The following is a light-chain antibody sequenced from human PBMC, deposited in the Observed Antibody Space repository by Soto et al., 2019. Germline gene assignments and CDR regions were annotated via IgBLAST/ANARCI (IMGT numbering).Light chain of an antibody. CDR1: SSDVGGYNY. CDR2: DVS. Sequence: QSALTQPASVSGSPGQSITISCTGTSSDVGGYNYVSWYQQHPGKAPKLMIYDVSNRPSGVSNRFSGSKSGNTASLTISGIQAEGEADYYCSSYTSSSTYVFGTGTKLTVL. V-gene: IGLV2-14*01. CDR3: SSYTSSSTYV. J-gene: IGLJ1*01.